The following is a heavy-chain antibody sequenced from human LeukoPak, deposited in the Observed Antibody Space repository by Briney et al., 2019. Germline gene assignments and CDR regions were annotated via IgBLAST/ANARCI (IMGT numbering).Heavy chain of an antibody. Sequence: GGSLRLSCAASGLTLRSYDMSWVRQAPGKGLEWVAATSGSGSNTYYADSVKGRFTISRDNSKNTLYLQMNSLRAEDTAVYYCAKEYSGYDFDYWGQGTLVTVSS. CDR2: TSGSGSNT. D-gene: IGHD5-12*01. J-gene: IGHJ4*02. CDR3: AKEYSGYDFDY. V-gene: IGHV3-23*01. CDR1: GLTLRSYD.